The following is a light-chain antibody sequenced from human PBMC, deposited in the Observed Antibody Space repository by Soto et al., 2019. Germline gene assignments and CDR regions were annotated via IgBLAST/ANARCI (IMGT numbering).Light chain of an antibody. J-gene: IGKJ1*01. V-gene: IGKV3-11*01. CDR3: QQRSNWPWT. CDR1: QSVSSY. Sequence: EIVLTQSPATLSLSPGERATLSCSASQSVSSYLAWYQQKPGQAPRLLIYDASNRATGIPARFSGSGSGTDFTLTISSLEPDDFAVYYCQQRSNWPWTFGQGTKVEIK. CDR2: DAS.